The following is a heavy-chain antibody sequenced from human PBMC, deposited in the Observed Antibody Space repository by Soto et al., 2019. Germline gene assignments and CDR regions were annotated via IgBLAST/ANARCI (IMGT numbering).Heavy chain of an antibody. CDR1: AGYTRSDGYY. D-gene: IGHD6-13*01. J-gene: IGHJ4*02. CDR2: IYSTGRT. V-gene: IGHV4-30-4*02. CDR3: AREGSFSPEYFDY. Sequence: SDSLSLTCSVSAGYTRSDGYYWTWIRQTPGEGLQWIGYIYSTGRTSSTRFLESRVTISIDPSQDQLRLKLASVRAADTAVYYCAREGSFSPEYFDYGGPGALVTVYS.